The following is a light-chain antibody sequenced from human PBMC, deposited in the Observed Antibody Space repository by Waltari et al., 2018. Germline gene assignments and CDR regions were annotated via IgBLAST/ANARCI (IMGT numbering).Light chain of an antibody. J-gene: IGKJ4*01. Sequence: DVVMTQSPLSLPVTLGQPASISCRPGQSLVYSDGNTYLNWFQQRPGQSPRRLIYKVSNRDSGVPDRFSGSGSGTDFTLTISSLQAEDVAIYYCQQYYDSPLTFGGGTKVEIK. CDR1: QSLVYSDGNTY. V-gene: IGKV2-30*01. CDR2: KVS. CDR3: QQYYDSPLT.